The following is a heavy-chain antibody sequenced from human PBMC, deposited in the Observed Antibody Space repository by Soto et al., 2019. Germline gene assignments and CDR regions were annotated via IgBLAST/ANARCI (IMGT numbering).Heavy chain of an antibody. CDR3: AKTSCGWSFDY. CDR1: GFTFSSYA. Sequence: EVQLLESGGGLVQPGGSLRLSCAASGFTFSSYAMSWVRQAPGKGLEWVSAISDSGGSTFYADSVKGRFTISRDNSKNTLYLQVNSLRAEDTAGDYCAKTSCGWSFDYWGQGTLVTVSS. J-gene: IGHJ4*02. D-gene: IGHD6-19*01. CDR2: ISDSGGST. V-gene: IGHV3-23*01.